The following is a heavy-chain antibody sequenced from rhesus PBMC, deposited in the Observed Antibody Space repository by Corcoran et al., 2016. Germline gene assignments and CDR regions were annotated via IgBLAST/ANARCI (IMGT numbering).Heavy chain of an antibody. Sequence: QVQLQESGPGVVKPSETLSLTCAVSGGSISDSYRLSWIRHPPGKGLVWIGYIYGSSTSTNYHPSLKSRVTISKDTSKNQFALKLSSVTAADTAVYYCARSPPAQYYFDYWGQGVLVTVSS. CDR1: GGSISDSYR. V-gene: IGHV4S10*01. CDR3: ARSPPAQYYFDY. J-gene: IGHJ4*01. CDR2: IYGSSTST.